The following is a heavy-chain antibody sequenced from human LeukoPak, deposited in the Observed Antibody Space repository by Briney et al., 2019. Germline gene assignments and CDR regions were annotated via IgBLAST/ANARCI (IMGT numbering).Heavy chain of an antibody. V-gene: IGHV6-1*01. Sequence: SQTLSLTCAISGDSVSSNSVSWNWIRQSPSRGLEWLGRTYYRSKWYNDYAESVKSRININPDTSKNQFSLQLSSVTAADTAVYYCATTGYSYGHLIDYWGQGTLVTVSS. CDR2: TYYRSKWYN. J-gene: IGHJ4*02. CDR1: GDSVSSNSVS. D-gene: IGHD5-18*01. CDR3: ATTGYSYGHLIDY.